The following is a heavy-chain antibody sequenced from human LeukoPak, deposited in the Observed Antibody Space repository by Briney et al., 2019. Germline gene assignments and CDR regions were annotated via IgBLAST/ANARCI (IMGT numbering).Heavy chain of an antibody. J-gene: IGHJ5*02. V-gene: IGHV4-34*01. CDR3: ARKKGRPKGYYYDNGAGWWFDP. CDR2: INHSGST. Sequence: SETLSLTCAVYGGSFSGYYWSWIRQPPGKGLEWIGEINHSGSTNYNPSLKSRVTISVDTSKNQFSLKLSSVTAADTAVYYCARKKGRPKGYYYDNGAGWWFDPWGQGTLVTVSS. CDR1: GGSFSGYY. D-gene: IGHD3-22*01.